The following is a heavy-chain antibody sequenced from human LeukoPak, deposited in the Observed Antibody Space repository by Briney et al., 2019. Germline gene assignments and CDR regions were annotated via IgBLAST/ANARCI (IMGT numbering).Heavy chain of an antibody. Sequence: SETLSLTCTVSGGSSNNYYWSLIRQSAGKGLEWIGRIYTSGSTNYNPSLKSRVSMSVDTSKNQFSLRLGSVTAAYTAVYYCARGGVYDFWSGYSNYYYMDVWGKGTTVTVSS. V-gene: IGHV4-4*07. CDR3: ARGGVYDFWSGYSNYYYMDV. CDR1: GGSSNNYY. J-gene: IGHJ6*03. CDR2: IYTSGST. D-gene: IGHD3-3*01.